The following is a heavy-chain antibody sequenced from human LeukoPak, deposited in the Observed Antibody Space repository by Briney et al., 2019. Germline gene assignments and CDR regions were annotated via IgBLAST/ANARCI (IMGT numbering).Heavy chain of an antibody. D-gene: IGHD2-2*01. Sequence: PGGSLRLSCAASGFTFGIYAMRWVRQAPGKGLEWVSAISGSGGSTYYADSVKGRFTISRDNSKNTLYLQMNSLRAEDTAVYYCAKEIPYGIVVVPAATDWGQGTLVTVSS. CDR3: AKEIPYGIVVVPAATD. V-gene: IGHV3-23*01. CDR1: GFTFGIYA. J-gene: IGHJ4*02. CDR2: ISGSGGST.